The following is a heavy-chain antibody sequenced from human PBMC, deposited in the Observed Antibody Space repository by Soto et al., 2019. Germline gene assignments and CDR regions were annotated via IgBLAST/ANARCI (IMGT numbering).Heavy chain of an antibody. CDR2: IIPIFGTA. Sequence: QVQLVQSGAEVKKPGSSVKVSCKASGGTFSSYAISWVRQAPGQGLEWMGGIIPIFGTANYAQKFQGRVTLTADESTNTAYMELSSLRSEHTAVYYCASLVMTGYGMDVWGQGTTVTVSS. J-gene: IGHJ6*02. V-gene: IGHV1-69*01. D-gene: IGHD3-9*01. CDR3: ASLVMTGYGMDV. CDR1: GGTFSSYA.